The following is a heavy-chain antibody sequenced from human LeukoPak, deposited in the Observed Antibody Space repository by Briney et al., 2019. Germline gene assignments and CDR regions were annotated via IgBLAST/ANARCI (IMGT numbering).Heavy chain of an antibody. CDR3: AKARPVGATWSYFDY. Sequence: GGSLRLSCAASGFIVSSNYMSWVRQAPGKGLEWVSVIYSGGSTYYADSVKGRFTISRDNSKNTLYLQMNSLRAEDTAVYYCAKARPVGATWSYFDYWGQGTLVTVSS. V-gene: IGHV3-66*01. CDR2: IYSGGST. J-gene: IGHJ4*02. CDR1: GFIVSSNY. D-gene: IGHD1-26*01.